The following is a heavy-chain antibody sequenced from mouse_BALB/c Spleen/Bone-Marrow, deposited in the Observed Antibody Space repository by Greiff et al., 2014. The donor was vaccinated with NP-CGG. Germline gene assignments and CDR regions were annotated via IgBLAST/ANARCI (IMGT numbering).Heavy chain of an antibody. CDR3: ARGLHDDDMDY. CDR1: GFTFSDYY. CDR2: ISDGGSYT. Sequence: EVKLVESGGGLVKPGGSLRLSCAASGFTFSDYYMYWVRQTPEKRLEWVATISDGGSYTYYPDSVKGRFTISRDNAKNNLYLQLSSLKSEDTAMYYCARGLHDDDMDYWGQGTSVTVSS. D-gene: IGHD2-3*01. J-gene: IGHJ4*01. V-gene: IGHV5-4*02.